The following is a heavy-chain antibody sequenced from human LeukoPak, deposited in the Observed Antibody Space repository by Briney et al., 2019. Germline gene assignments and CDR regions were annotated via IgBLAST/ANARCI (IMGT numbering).Heavy chain of an antibody. CDR3: ARDRYGDGFAHFDY. J-gene: IGHJ4*02. CDR1: GYTFTSHA. Sequence: EASVKVSCKASGYTFTSHAMHWVRQAPGQGLEWMGWITPSGGTNYPQKFQGRVAITRDTSITTAYMDLSRLTSDDTAVYYCARDRYGDGFAHFDYWGQGALVTVSS. V-gene: IGHV1-2*02. D-gene: IGHD5-24*01. CDR2: ITPSGGT.